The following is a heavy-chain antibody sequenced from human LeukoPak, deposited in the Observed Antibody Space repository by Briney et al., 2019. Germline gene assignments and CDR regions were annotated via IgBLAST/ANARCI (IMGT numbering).Heavy chain of an antibody. CDR1: GGSFSGYY. Sequence: PSETLSLTCAVYGGSFSGYYWSWIRQPPGKGLEWIGEINHSGSTNYNPSLKSRVTISVDTSKNQFSLKLSSVTAADTAVYYCARGDMVRGTSFWFDPWGQGTLVTVSS. CDR3: ARGDMVRGTSFWFDP. D-gene: IGHD3-10*01. V-gene: IGHV4-34*01. CDR2: INHSGST. J-gene: IGHJ5*02.